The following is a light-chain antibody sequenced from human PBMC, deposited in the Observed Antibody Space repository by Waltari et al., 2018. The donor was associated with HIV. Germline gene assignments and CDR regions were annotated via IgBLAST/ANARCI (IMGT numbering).Light chain of an antibody. CDR2: NNK. CDR3: ATWEHRLNGPI. V-gene: IGLV1-44*01. Sequence: QSVLTQPPSASGTPGQRVPISCSGGSPHIGTYSVTWYQQVPGTAPKLLIYNNKQWPSGVPDRFSGSKSGTSASLAISGLQSEDEADYYCATWEHRLNGPIFGGGTRLTVL. J-gene: IGLJ2*01. CDR1: SPHIGTYS.